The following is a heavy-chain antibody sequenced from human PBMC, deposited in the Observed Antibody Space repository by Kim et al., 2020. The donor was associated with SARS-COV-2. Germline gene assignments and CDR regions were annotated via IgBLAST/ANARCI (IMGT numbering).Heavy chain of an antibody. CDR1: GGSISSGGYY. D-gene: IGHD6-13*01. CDR2: IYYSGST. J-gene: IGHJ5*02. Sequence: SETLSLTCTVSGGSISSGGYYWSWIRQHPGKGLEWIGYIYYSGSTYYNPSLKSRVTISVDTSKNQFSLKLSSVTAADTAVYYCARARRIAAAGTNWFDPWGQGTLVTVSS. CDR3: ARARRIAAAGTNWFDP. V-gene: IGHV4-31*03.